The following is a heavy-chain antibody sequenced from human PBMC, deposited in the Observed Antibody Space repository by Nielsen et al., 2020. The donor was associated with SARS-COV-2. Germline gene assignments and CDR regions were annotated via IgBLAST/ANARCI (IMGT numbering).Heavy chain of an antibody. CDR3: ATNDLWSGYYLY. Sequence: WIRQPPGKGLEWIGYIYYSGSTNYNPSLKSRVTISVDTSKNQFSLKLSSVTAADTAVYYCATNDLWSGYYLYWGQGTLVTVSS. J-gene: IGHJ4*02. CDR2: IYYSGST. V-gene: IGHV4-59*01. D-gene: IGHD3-3*01.